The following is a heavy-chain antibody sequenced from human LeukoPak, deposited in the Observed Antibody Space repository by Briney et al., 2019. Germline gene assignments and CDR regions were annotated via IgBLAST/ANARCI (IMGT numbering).Heavy chain of an antibody. D-gene: IGHD3-10*01. Sequence: SETLSLTCTVSGGSISSSSYYWGWIRQPPGKGLEWIGNIYYSGSTYYNPSLKSRVTISVDTSKNQFSLKLSSVTAADTAVYSCASLVLLWFGELSTNWFDPWGQGTLVTVSS. J-gene: IGHJ5*02. CDR1: GGSISSSSYY. CDR2: IYYSGST. CDR3: ASLVLLWFGELSTNWFDP. V-gene: IGHV4-39*01.